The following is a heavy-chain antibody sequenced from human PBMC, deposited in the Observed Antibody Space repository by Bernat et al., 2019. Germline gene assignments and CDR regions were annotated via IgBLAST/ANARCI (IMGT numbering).Heavy chain of an antibody. Sequence: QVQLVESGGGVVQPGRSLRLSCAASGFTFSSYGMHWVRQAPGKGLEWVAVISYDGSNKYYADSVKGRFTISRDNSKNTLYLQMNSLRAEDTAVYYCAKETHLEQQLIPAPFDIWGQGTMVTVSS. CDR1: GFTFSSYG. D-gene: IGHD6-13*01. CDR3: AKETHLEQQLIPAPFDI. V-gene: IGHV3-30*18. CDR2: ISYDGSNK. J-gene: IGHJ3*02.